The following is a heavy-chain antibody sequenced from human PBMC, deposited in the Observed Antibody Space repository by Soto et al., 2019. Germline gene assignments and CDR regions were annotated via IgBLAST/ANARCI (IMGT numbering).Heavy chain of an antibody. CDR2: IYPGNSNT. V-gene: IGHV5-51*01. CDR3: ASDSHCDGGNCPMGGFDM. J-gene: IGHJ3*02. Sequence: PGESLTISGTCSGYGFSLHWVAWLRQMPGKGLEWVGIIYPGNSNTMYSPSFQGQVTISADTALSTTYLQWDTLKPSDTAIYFCASDSHCDGGNCPMGGFDMWGQGTMVTVSS. CDR1: GYGFSLHW. D-gene: IGHD2-15*01.